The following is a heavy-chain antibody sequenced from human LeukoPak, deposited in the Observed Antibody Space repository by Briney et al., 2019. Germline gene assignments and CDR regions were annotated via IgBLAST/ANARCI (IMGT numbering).Heavy chain of an antibody. CDR3: ARFGMDAAIDY. J-gene: IGHJ4*02. Sequence: PGGSLRLSCAASGFTFSGYWMSCVRLAPGKGLEWVATIKQDGSEKTYVDSVEGRFTGSRDNAKSSLFLQMDSLRAKDTAVYCCARFGMDAAIDYWGQGTLVTVSS. CDR2: IKQDGSEK. D-gene: IGHD2-15*01. CDR1: GFTFSGYW. V-gene: IGHV3-7*01.